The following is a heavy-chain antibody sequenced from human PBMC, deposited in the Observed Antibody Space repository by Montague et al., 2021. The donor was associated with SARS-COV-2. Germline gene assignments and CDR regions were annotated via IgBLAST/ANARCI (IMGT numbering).Heavy chain of an antibody. CDR3: ARTSASGDY. CDR1: GDSDGVEGAR. V-gene: IGHV6-1*01. D-gene: IGHD1-26*01. CDR2: TYYRFEWYN. J-gene: IGHJ4*02. Sequence: CAISGDSDGVEGARRNWDKQSPEIRFRRLGGTYYRFEWYNDYAVSVKSRITINPDTSKNQISLQLNSVTPEDTAVYYCARTSASGDYWGQGTLVTVSS.